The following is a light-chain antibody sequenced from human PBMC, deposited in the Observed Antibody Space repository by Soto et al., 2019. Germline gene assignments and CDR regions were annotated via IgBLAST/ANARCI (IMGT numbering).Light chain of an antibody. CDR2: AAS. CDR1: QTISNT. Sequence: EIVLIQSPVTLSLSPGERATLSCRANQTISNTLAWYQQKPGQAPRLLIYAASTRATGVSARFSGSGSGTEFTLTISSLQSEDFTIYYCQYYNNWLATFGGGTKVDIK. V-gene: IGKV3-15*01. J-gene: IGKJ4*01. CDR3: QYYNNWLAT.